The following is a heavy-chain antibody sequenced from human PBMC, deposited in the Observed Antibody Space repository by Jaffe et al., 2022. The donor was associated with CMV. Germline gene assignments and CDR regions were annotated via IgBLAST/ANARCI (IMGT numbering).Heavy chain of an antibody. V-gene: IGHV3-7*01. D-gene: IGHD5-12*01. CDR3: ARDKKDGYNHLDY. Sequence: EVQLVESGGGLVQPGGSLRLSCVASGFTFSQYWMSWVRQAPGKGLEWVANIKQDESENYYVDSVKGRFTISRDNAKNSLYLQMNSLRAEDTAVYYCARDKKDGYNHLDYWGQGTLVTVSS. CDR1: GFTFSQYW. J-gene: IGHJ4*02. CDR2: IKQDESEN.